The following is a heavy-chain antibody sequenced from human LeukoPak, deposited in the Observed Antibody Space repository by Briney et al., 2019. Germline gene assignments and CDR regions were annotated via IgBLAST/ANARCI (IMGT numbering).Heavy chain of an antibody. V-gene: IGHV3-23*01. J-gene: IGHJ4*02. CDR1: GGTFSSYA. D-gene: IGHD6-13*01. CDR2: LSASGGLT. Sequence: ASVKVSCKASGGTFSSYAMSWVRQAPGKGLEWVSGLSASGGLTYYSDSVKGRFTISRDNSKNTLYLQMNSLGAEDTAVYYCASLSSSWYYLSDWGQGTLVTVSS. CDR3: ASLSSSWYYLSD.